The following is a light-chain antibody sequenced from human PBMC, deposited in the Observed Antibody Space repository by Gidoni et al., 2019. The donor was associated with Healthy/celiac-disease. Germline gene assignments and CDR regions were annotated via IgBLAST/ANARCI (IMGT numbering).Light chain of an antibody. CDR3: QQYGSSPL. Sequence: IVLTQSPGTLSLSPGERATLSCRASQSVSSSYLAWYQQKPGQAPRLLIYGASSRATGIPDFTLTISRLEPEDFAVYYCQQYGSSPLFGPXTKVDIK. CDR2: GAS. J-gene: IGKJ3*01. V-gene: IGKV3-20*01. CDR1: QSVSSSY.